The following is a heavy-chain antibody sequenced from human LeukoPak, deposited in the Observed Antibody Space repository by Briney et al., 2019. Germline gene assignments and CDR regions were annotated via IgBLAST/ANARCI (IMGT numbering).Heavy chain of an antibody. D-gene: IGHD3-10*01. CDR2: ISYDGSNK. Sequence: GGSLRLSCAAYGFTFSSYAMHWVRQAPGKGLEWVAVISYDGSNKYYADSVKGRFTISRDNSKNTLYLQINSLRAEDAAVYYCARAGGFGEYGDYFDYWGQGTLVTVSS. V-gene: IGHV3-30-3*01. J-gene: IGHJ4*02. CDR1: GFTFSSYA. CDR3: ARAGGFGEYGDYFDY.